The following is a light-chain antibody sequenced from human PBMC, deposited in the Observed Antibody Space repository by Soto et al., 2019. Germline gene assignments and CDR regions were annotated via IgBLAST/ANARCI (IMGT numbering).Light chain of an antibody. J-gene: IGKJ5*01. CDR1: QSVSSN. CDR3: QQYGDSPIT. Sequence: DIVLTQSPATLSLSPWERATLSCRASQSVSSNLAWYQQKPGQAPRLLIYGASTRVTGIPARFSGSGSGTEFTLTITGLEPEDFALYYCQQYGDSPITFGQGTRLEIK. CDR2: GAS. V-gene: IGKV3-20*01.